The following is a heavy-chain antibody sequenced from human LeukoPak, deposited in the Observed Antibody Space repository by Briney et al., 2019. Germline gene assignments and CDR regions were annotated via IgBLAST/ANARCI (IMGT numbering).Heavy chain of an antibody. J-gene: IGHJ4*02. V-gene: IGHV3-23*01. CDR2: LSGSGAST. D-gene: IGHD5-18*01. Sequence: PGGSLRLSCAASGFTFSAYAMSWVRQAPGKGLEWVSALSGSGASTYYADSVKGRFTISRDNSKNTLYLQMSSLRAEDTAIYFCARAPGEYNFGSFDYWGQGALVTVSS. CDR3: ARAPGEYNFGSFDY. CDR1: GFTFSAYA.